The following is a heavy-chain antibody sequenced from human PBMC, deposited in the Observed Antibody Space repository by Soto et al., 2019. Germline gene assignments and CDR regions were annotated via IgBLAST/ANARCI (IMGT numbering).Heavy chain of an antibody. Sequence: VPLVESGGGLVQPGGSLRLSCADFGFTFSNYWMSWVRQAPVKGLEWVGNIKQDGSEKNYVDSVKGRFTISRDNAKNSLYLQMNSLRAEDTAVYYCARIASAGRGWDVWGQGTTVVVSS. V-gene: IGHV3-7*01. J-gene: IGHJ6*02. CDR1: GFTFSNYW. CDR2: IKQDGSEK. D-gene: IGHD6-13*01. CDR3: ARIASAGRGWDV.